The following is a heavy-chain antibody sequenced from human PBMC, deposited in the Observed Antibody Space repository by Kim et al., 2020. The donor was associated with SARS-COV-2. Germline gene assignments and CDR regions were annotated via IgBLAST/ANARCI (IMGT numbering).Heavy chain of an antibody. CDR3: ARYGSRNYKWFDL. J-gene: IGHJ4*02. D-gene: IGHD3-10*01. V-gene: IGHV1-18*01. Sequence: AQKFQGRLTMTTDTSATTAYMDLMSLRSDDTAVYYCARYGSRNYKWFDLWGQGTLVTVS.